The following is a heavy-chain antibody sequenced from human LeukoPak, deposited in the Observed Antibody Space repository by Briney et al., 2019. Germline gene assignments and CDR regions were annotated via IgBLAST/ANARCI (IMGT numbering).Heavy chain of an antibody. CDR3: ATGIVGATTSEGTFDY. Sequence: ASVKVSCKVSGYTLTELSMHWVRQAPGKGLEWMGGFDPEDGETIYAQKFQGRVTMTEDTSTDTAYMELSSLRSEDTAVYYCATGIVGATTSEGTFDYWGQGTLVTVSS. CDR1: GYTLTELS. V-gene: IGHV1-24*01. D-gene: IGHD1-26*01. J-gene: IGHJ4*02. CDR2: FDPEDGET.